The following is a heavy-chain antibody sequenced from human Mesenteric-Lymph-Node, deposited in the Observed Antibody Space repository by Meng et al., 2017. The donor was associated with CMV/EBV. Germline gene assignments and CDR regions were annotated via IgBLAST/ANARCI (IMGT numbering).Heavy chain of an antibody. D-gene: IGHD2-15*01. V-gene: IGHV3-23*01. J-gene: IGHJ6*02. Sequence: GESLKISCVASGFSFSDYTMNWVRQAPGKGLEWVSSVGSSGTFTYYADSVKGRFTVSRDYAKNTLYLQMNSLSAEDTAVYYCARDGDKFCSGSSCYDGMDVWGQGTTVTVSS. CDR3: ARDGDKFCSGSSCYDGMDV. CDR2: VGSSGTFT. CDR1: GFSFSDYT.